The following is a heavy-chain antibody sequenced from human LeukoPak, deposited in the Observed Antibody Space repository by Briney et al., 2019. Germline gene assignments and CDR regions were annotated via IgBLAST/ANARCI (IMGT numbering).Heavy chain of an antibody. CDR2: INHSGST. CDR1: GGSFSGYY. V-gene: IGHV4-34*01. Sequence: SETLSLTCAVYGGSFSGYYWSWIRQPPGKGLEWIGEINHSGSTNYSPSLKSRVTISVDTSKNQFSLKLSSVTAADTAVYYCARGVSGRILTAPLGYYYYYMDVWGKGTTVTVSS. J-gene: IGHJ6*03. D-gene: IGHD3-9*01. CDR3: ARGVSGRILTAPLGYYYYYMDV.